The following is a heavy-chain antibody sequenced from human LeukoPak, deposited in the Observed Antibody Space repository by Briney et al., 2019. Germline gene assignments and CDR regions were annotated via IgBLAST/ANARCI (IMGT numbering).Heavy chain of an antibody. Sequence: GGSLRLSCAASGFSISTYDMHWVRQAPGKGLEWVTVIRYNESSEYYADSVKGRFTISRDTSKNTLYLQMDSLRVEDTAVYYCVGDFDYWGQGTLVTVSS. J-gene: IGHJ4*02. CDR3: VGDFDY. CDR2: IRYNESSE. V-gene: IGHV3-30*02. CDR1: GFSISTYD. D-gene: IGHD3-16*01.